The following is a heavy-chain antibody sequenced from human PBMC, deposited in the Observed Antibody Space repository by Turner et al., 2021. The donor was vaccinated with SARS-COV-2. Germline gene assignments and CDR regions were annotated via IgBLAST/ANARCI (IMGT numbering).Heavy chain of an antibody. D-gene: IGHD3-10*01. CDR2: ISTSSSYI. CDR3: ARSPGTRE. Sequence: EVQLVEYGGALVKPGWSLRLSCAASGFTFISCSMNWVRQAPGKGLEWVSSISTSSSYIYYADSVKVRFTISRDNAKNSLYLQMNSLRAEDTTVYDCARSPGTREWGQGTLVTVSS. CDR1: GFTFISCS. V-gene: IGHV3-21*01. J-gene: IGHJ4*02.